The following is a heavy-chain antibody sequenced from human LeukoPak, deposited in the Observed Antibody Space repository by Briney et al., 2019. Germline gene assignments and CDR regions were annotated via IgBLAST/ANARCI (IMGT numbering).Heavy chain of an antibody. J-gene: IGHJ3*02. CDR1: GFTFSSYS. D-gene: IGHD6-13*01. CDR3: ARDGLAAAGELEDAFDI. Sequence: GGSLRLSCAASGFTFSSYSMNWVRQAPGKGLEWVSSISSSSSYIYYADSVKGRFTISRDNAKNSLYLQMNGLRAEDTAVYYCARDGLAAAGELEDAFDIWGQGTMVTVSS. CDR2: ISSSSSYI. V-gene: IGHV3-21*01.